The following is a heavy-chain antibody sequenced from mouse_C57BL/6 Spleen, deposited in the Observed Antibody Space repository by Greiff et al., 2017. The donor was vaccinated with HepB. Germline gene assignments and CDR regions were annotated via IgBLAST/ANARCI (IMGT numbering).Heavy chain of an antibody. V-gene: IGHV1-18*01. D-gene: IGHD2-10*02. CDR2: INPNNGGT. J-gene: IGHJ4*01. CDR3: ARRRYGNLYAMDY. CDR1: GYTFTDYN. Sequence: VQLQQSGPELVKPGASVKIPCKASGYTFTDYNMDWVKQSHGKSLEWIGDINPNNGGTIYNQKFKGKATLTVDKSSSTAYMELRSLTSEDTAVYYCARRRYGNLYAMDYWGQGTSVTVSS.